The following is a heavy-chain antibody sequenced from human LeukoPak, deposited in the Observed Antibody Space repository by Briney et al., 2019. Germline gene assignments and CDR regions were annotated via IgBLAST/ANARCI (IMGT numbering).Heavy chain of an antibody. CDR2: INGDGSNV. D-gene: IGHD1-1*01. Sequence: QPGGSLRLSCAASGFTFNNYWLHWVRQVPGKGLMWVSRINGDGSNVNYADSVKGRFTISRDNAKNTLHLQMNSLRAEDTAVYYCAAGPAGNGHLSSYWGQGTRVTVSS. CDR1: GFTFNNYW. V-gene: IGHV3-74*01. CDR3: AAGPAGNGHLSSY. J-gene: IGHJ4*02.